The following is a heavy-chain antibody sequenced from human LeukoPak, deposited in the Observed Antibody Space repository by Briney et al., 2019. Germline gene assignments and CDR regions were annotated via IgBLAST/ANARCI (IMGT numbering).Heavy chain of an antibody. CDR1: GGSFNGYY. D-gene: IGHD3-10*01. Sequence: SETLSLTCAVYGGSFNGYYWTWIRQPPGKGLEWIGEINHSGDTNYNPSLKSRVTISVDTSKNQFSLKLTSVTAADTAVYYCARDGYGSGWDYWGQGPLVTVSS. CDR2: INHSGDT. J-gene: IGHJ4*02. V-gene: IGHV4-34*01. CDR3: ARDGYGSGWDY.